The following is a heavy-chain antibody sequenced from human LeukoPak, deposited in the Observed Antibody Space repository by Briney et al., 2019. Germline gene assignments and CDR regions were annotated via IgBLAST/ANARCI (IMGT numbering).Heavy chain of an antibody. CDR3: ATGTGHFIAVAGFDI. CDR1: GGTFSSYA. D-gene: IGHD6-19*01. CDR2: IIPIFGTA. J-gene: IGHJ3*02. V-gene: IGHV1-69*06. Sequence: SVTVSCKASGGTFSSYAISWVRQAPGQGLEWMGGIIPIFGTANYAQKFQGRVTMTEDTSTDTAYMELSSLRSEDTAVYYCATGTGHFIAVAGFDIWGQGTMVTVSS.